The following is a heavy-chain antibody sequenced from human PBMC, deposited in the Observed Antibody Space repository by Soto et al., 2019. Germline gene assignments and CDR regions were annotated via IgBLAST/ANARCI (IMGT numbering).Heavy chain of an antibody. CDR1: GYTPTELS. J-gene: IGHJ6*02. CDR3: ATDLRGTAELYYDRGMDV. CDR2: FDPEDGET. Sequence: GASVTVSCQVSGYTPTELSMHGVRQAPGKGLEGMGGFDPEDGETGYAQKFQGRVTMNEDTSTDTAYMELSSLRHEDTEVYYCATDLRGTAELYYDRGMDVWGQGTTVTVSS. D-gene: IGHD2-8*01. V-gene: IGHV1-24*01.